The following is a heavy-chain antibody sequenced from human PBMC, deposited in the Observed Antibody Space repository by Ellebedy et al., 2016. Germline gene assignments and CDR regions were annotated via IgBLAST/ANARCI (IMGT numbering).Heavy chain of an antibody. CDR3: VREYRGSFDY. CDR2: FKSKADGGTT. Sequence: GESLKISCAASGLTFSNAWMNWVRQAPGKGLEWVGLFKSKADGGTTHYAGPVEGRFTISRDDSKSTLYLQMSSLETEDTAVYYCVREYRGSFDYWGQGALVTVSS. J-gene: IGHJ4*02. V-gene: IGHV3-15*07. D-gene: IGHD3-10*01. CDR1: GLTFSNAW.